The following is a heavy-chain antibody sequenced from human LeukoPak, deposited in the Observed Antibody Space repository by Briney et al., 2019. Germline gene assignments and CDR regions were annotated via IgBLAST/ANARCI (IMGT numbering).Heavy chain of an antibody. CDR2: IWYDGSNK. D-gene: IGHD3-10*01. V-gene: IGHV3-33*01. CDR3: ARAPYGSGNFYDY. CDR1: GFTFSSYG. Sequence: GGSLRLSCAASGFTFSSYGMHWVRQAPGKGLEWVAVIWYDGSNKYYADSVKGRFTISRDNSKNTLYLQMNSLRAEDTAVYYCARAPYGSGNFYDYWGQGTLVTVSS. J-gene: IGHJ4*02.